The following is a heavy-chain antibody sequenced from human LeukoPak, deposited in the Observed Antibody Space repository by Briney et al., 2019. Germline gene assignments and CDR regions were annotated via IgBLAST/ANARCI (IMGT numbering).Heavy chain of an antibody. D-gene: IGHD1-26*01. J-gene: IGHJ6*02. V-gene: IGHV3-9*01. CDR1: GFTFDDYA. CDR3: ASKVGATTDFYYYGMDV. CDR2: ISWNSGSI. Sequence: PGGSLRLSCAASGFTFDDYAMHWVRQAPGKGLEWVSGISWNSGSIGYADSVKGRFTISRDNVENSLYLQINSLRAEDTAVYYCASKVGATTDFYYYGMDVWGQGTTVTVSS.